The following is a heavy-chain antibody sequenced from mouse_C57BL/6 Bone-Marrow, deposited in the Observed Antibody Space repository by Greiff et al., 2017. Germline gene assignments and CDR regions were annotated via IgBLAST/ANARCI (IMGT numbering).Heavy chain of an antibody. CDR1: GYTFTSYW. CDR3: AREGRRRAMYY. CDR2: IDPSDSET. J-gene: IGHJ4*01. V-gene: IGHV1-52*01. Sequence: QVQLQQPGAELVRPGSSVKLSCKASGYTFTSYWMHWVKQRPIQGLEWIGNIDPSDSETHYNQKFKDKATLTVDKSSSTAYMQLISLTSEDSAVYYCAREGRRRAMYYWGQGTSVTVSS.